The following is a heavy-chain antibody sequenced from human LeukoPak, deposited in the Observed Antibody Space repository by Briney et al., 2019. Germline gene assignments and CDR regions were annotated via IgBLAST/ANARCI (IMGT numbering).Heavy chain of an antibody. CDR2: INHSGST. J-gene: IGHJ4*02. CDR1: GESFSGYY. V-gene: IGHV4-34*01. Sequence: SETLSLTCAVNGESFSGYYWSWIRQPPGKGLEWIGEINHSGSTNYNPSLKSRVTISVDTSKNQFSLKLSSVTAADTAVYYCARRDFAIFGVVTSFDYWGQGTLVTVSS. CDR3: ARRDFAIFGVVTSFDY. D-gene: IGHD3-3*01.